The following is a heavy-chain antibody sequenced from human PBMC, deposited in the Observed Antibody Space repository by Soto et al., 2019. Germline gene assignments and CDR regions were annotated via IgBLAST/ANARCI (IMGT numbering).Heavy chain of an antibody. V-gene: IGHV3-11*01. Sequence: QVQLVESGGGLVKPGGSLRLSCAASGFTFSDHYMSWIRQAPGKGLEWVSYISSSGDIIYYADSVKGRFTISSDNAKNSLYLQMNSLRAEDTAVYYCARDLGYYDSSGYFDYWGQGTLVTVSS. CDR1: GFTFSDHY. CDR3: ARDLGYYDSSGYFDY. D-gene: IGHD3-22*01. J-gene: IGHJ4*02. CDR2: ISSSGDII.